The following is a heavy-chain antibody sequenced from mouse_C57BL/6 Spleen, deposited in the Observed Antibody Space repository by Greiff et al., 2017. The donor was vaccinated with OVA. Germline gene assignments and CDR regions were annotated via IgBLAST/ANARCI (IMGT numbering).Heavy chain of an antibody. J-gene: IGHJ4*01. Sequence: VQLQESGPGLVAPSQSLSITCTVSGFSLTSYAISWVRQPPGKGLEWLGVIWTGGGTTYNSALKPSLSISKDNSKSQVFLKMNSLQTDDTARYYCARDPYARDYWGQGTSVTVSS. CDR1: GFSLTSYA. V-gene: IGHV2-9-1*01. CDR3: ARDPYARDY. CDR2: IWTGGGT.